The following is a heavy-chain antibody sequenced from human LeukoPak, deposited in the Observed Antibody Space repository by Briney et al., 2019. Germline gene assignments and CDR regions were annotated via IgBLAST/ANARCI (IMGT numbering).Heavy chain of an antibody. Sequence: GGSLRLSCAASGFTFDDYVMHWVRQAPGKDLEWVSFISGDGGATYYADSAKGRFTISRDNGRKSLYLQMHSLRTEDPALYYCAKGGYTYGGRLFDYWGQGTLVTVSS. J-gene: IGHJ4*02. CDR1: GFTFDDYV. CDR3: AKGGYTYGGRLFDY. V-gene: IGHV3-43*02. CDR2: ISGDGGAT. D-gene: IGHD5-18*01.